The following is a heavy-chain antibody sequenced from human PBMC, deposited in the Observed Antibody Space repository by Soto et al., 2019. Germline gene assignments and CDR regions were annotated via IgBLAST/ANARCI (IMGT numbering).Heavy chain of an antibody. CDR1: GGSFSCYY. V-gene: IGHV4-34*01. CDR2: INHRGST. CDR3: ARDGAWFGEQYGMDV. J-gene: IGHJ6*02. D-gene: IGHD3-10*01. Sequence: SETLSLTCGVFGGSFSCYYWIWIRQPPGKGLEWIGEINHRGSTNYNPSLKSRVTMSVDTSKNQFSLKLTSMTAADTAVYYCARDGAWFGEQYGMDVWGQGTTVTVSS.